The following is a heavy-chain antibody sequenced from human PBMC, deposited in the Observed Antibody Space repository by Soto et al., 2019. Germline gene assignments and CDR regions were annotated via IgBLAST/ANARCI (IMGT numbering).Heavy chain of an antibody. Sequence: GASVKVSCKSSGYTFTGYYVHWVRKALGQGLEWMGWINPETGGTSYAQKFQGRVTLSRDTSINTAYLELSRLRFDDAAVYFCARERYQVISDGMDVWGQGTTVTVSS. CDR1: GYTFTGYY. CDR3: ARERYQVISDGMDV. V-gene: IGHV1-2*02. CDR2: INPETGGT. D-gene: IGHD2-2*01. J-gene: IGHJ6*02.